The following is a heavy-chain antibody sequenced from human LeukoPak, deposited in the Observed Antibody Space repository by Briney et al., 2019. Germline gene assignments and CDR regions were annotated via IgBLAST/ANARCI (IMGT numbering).Heavy chain of an antibody. D-gene: IGHD1-26*01. Sequence: EASVKVSCKASGYTFTGYYMHWVRQAPGQGLEWMGWINPNSGGTNYAQKFQGRVTMTRDTSISTAYMELSRLRSDDTAVYYCARDRGVGATMGEYYFDYWGQGTLVTVSS. J-gene: IGHJ4*02. CDR2: INPNSGGT. CDR3: ARDRGVGATMGEYYFDY. CDR1: GYTFTGYY. V-gene: IGHV1-2*02.